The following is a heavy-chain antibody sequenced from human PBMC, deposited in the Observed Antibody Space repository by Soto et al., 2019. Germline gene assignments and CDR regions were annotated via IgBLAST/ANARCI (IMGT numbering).Heavy chain of an antibody. D-gene: IGHD2-8*01. CDR1: GFTFSDYY. Sequence: QVQLVESGGGLVKPGGSLRLSCAASGFTFSDYYMSWIRQAPGKGLEWVSYISSSSSYKNYADSVKGRFTISRDNAKNSLYLQMNSLIAEDTAVYYCARTPDCTNGVCSAGFDYWGQGTMVTVSS. CDR3: ARTPDCTNGVCSAGFDY. J-gene: IGHJ4*02. CDR2: ISSSSSYK. V-gene: IGHV3-11*06.